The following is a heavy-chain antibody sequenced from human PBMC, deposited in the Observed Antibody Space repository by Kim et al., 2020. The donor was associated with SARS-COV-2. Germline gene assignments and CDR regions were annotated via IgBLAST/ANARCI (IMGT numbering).Heavy chain of an antibody. J-gene: IGHJ6*02. V-gene: IGHV4-59*09. Sequence: NPSLQSRVTISVDTSKNQFSLKVNSVTAADTAVYYCARGATGNYFYYGLDVWGQGATVTVSS. D-gene: IGHD1-26*01. CDR3: ARGATGNYFYYGLDV.